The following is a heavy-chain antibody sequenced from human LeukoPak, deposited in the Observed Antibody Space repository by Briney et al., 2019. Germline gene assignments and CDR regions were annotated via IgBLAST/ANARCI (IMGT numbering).Heavy chain of an antibody. CDR3: AKDLPFDYL. CDR2: VSGRTGSA. CDR1: GFIFNSYA. Sequence: GGSLRLSCVASGFIFNSYAMSWVRQAPGKGLEWVSSVSGRTGSAYYADSVKGRLTISRDTSKNTLYLQMNSLRVEDTATYYCAKDLPFDYLGGQGTLVTVSS. D-gene: IGHD3-16*01. V-gene: IGHV3-23*01. J-gene: IGHJ4*02.